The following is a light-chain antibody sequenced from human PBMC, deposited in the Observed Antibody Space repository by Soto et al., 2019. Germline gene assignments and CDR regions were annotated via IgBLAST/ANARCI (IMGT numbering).Light chain of an antibody. J-gene: IGLJ2*01. CDR3: AAWDDSLNGLV. CDR1: SSNIGTNI. Sequence: QSVLTHPASASGTPGQRVTISCSGSSSNIGTNIVNWFQQLPGAAPKLLIYSNVERPSGVPDRFSGSKSGTSASLAISGLQSEDEAGYYCAAWDDSLNGLVFGGGTKLTVL. CDR2: SNV. V-gene: IGLV1-44*01.